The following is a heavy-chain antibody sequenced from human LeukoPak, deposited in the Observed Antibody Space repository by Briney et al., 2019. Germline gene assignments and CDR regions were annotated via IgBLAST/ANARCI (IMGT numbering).Heavy chain of an antibody. CDR2: ISAYNGNT. CDR3: VVGDGYIFPGFHFDY. V-gene: IGHV1-18*01. J-gene: IGHJ4*02. D-gene: IGHD5-24*01. Sequence: GASVKVSCKASGYTFTSYGVSWVRQAPGQGLEWMGWISAYNGNTKYAQKLQGRVTMTTDTSTSTVYMELNSLRSEDTAVYYCVVGDGYIFPGFHFDYWGQGTLVTVSS. CDR1: GYTFTSYG.